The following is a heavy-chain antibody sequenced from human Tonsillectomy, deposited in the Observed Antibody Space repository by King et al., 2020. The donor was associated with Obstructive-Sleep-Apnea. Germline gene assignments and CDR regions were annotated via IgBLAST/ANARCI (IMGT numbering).Heavy chain of an antibody. CDR3: AISVDTAMVFDY. CDR2: VYSSGST. D-gene: IGHD5-18*01. J-gene: IGHJ4*02. V-gene: IGHV4-59*08. CDR1: GVSISSYY. Sequence: QLQESGPGLVKPSETLSLTCTVSGVSISSYYWSCIRQPPGKGLECMGYVYSSGSTNYNPSLKSRGTISVDTSKKQFSLKLSSVTAADTAVYYCAISVDTAMVFDYWGQGTLVTVSS.